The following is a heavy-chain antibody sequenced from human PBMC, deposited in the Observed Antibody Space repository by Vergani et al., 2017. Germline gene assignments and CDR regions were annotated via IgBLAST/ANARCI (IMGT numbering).Heavy chain of an antibody. CDR1: GFTFDDYA. CDR2: ISWNSGSI. Sequence: EEELVESGGGLVQPGRSLRLSCAASGFTFDDYAMHWVRQAPGKGLEWVSGISWNSGSIGYADSVKGRFTISRDNAKNSLYLQMNSLRAEDMALYYCAKARRPTSIAAAPDVWGQGTTVTVSS. V-gene: IGHV3-9*03. J-gene: IGHJ6*02. D-gene: IGHD6-13*01. CDR3: AKARRPTSIAAAPDV.